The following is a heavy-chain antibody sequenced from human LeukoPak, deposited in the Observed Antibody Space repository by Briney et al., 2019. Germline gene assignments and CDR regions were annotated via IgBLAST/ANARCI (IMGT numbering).Heavy chain of an antibody. D-gene: IGHD6-13*01. CDR3: ARDFLAAGTTTIGDWFDP. CDR1: GYTFSFYG. CDR2: ISAYNGNT. Sequence: ASVKVSCKASGYTFSFYGISWVRQAPGQGLEWMGWISAYNGNTKYVQKFQGRVTMTTDTSTSTAYMELRSLTSDDTAVYYCARDFLAAGTTTIGDWFDPWGQGTLVTVSS. V-gene: IGHV1-18*01. J-gene: IGHJ5*02.